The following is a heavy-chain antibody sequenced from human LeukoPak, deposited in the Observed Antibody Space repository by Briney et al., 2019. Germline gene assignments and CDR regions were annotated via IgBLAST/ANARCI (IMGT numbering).Heavy chain of an antibody. CDR2: IYPGDSDT. V-gene: IGHV5-51*01. Sequence: GESLKISCKGSGYSFTSYWIGWARQMPGKGLEWMGIIYPGDSDTRYSPSFQGQVTISADKSISTAYLQWSSLKASDTAMYYCARYDSSGYYSYYFDYWGQGTLVTVSS. CDR1: GYSFTSYW. J-gene: IGHJ4*02. D-gene: IGHD3-22*01. CDR3: ARYDSSGYYSYYFDY.